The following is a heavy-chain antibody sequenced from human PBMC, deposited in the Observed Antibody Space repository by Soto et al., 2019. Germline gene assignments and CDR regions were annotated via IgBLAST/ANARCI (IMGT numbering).Heavy chain of an antibody. V-gene: IGHV3-48*02. J-gene: IGHJ6*02. CDR3: ARDFGYDDV. CDR2: ISRSSSTM. D-gene: IGHD3-22*01. CDR1: GFTFSIYD. Sequence: PWGSLRLSCAASGFTFSIYDINWVRQAPGKGLEWVSYISRSSSTMYYADSVKGRFTISRDNDKNSLYLQMNRLRDEDTAVYYCARDFGYDDVWGQGTTVTVS.